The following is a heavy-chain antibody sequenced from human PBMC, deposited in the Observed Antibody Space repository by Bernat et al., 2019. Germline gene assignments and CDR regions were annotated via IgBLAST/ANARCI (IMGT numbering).Heavy chain of an antibody. CDR1: GFTFSSYG. V-gene: IGHV3-30*18. CDR2: ISYDGSNK. J-gene: IGHJ2*01. CDR3: AKDPYYCSGGSCYVFWYFDL. D-gene: IGHD2-15*01. Sequence: QVQLVESGGGMVQPGRSLRLSCAASGFTFSSYGMHWVRQAPGKGLEWVAVISYDGSNKYYADSVKGRFTISRDNSKNTLYLQMNSLRAEDTAVYYCAKDPYYCSGGSCYVFWYFDLWGRGTLVTVSS.